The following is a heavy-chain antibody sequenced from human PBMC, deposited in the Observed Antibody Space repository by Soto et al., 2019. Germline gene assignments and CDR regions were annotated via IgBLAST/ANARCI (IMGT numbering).Heavy chain of an antibody. D-gene: IGHD3-22*01. J-gene: IGHJ6*02. CDR1: GGSISRYY. V-gene: IGHV4-59*08. Sequence: SETLSLTCTVSGGSISRYYWSWIRQPPGKGLEWIGYIYYSGSTNYNPSLKSRVTISVDTSKNQFSLKLSSVTAADTAVYYCARHLYYYDSSGYYYVHYYYGMDVWGQGTTVTVSS. CDR3: ARHLYYYDSSGYYYVHYYYGMDV. CDR2: IYYSGST.